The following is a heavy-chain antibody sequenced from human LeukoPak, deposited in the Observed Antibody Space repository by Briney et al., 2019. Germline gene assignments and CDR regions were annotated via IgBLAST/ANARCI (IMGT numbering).Heavy chain of an antibody. D-gene: IGHD3-10*01. Sequence: ASVKVSCKASGYTFTSYYMHWVRQAPGQGLEWMGIINPSGGSTSYAQKFQGRVTMTRDTSTSTVYMELSSLRSEDTAVYYCASYMAKLGEPVSYYYGMDVWGKGTTVTVSS. J-gene: IGHJ6*04. CDR3: ASYMAKLGEPVSYYYGMDV. CDR2: INPSGGST. CDR1: GYTFTSYY. V-gene: IGHV1-46*01.